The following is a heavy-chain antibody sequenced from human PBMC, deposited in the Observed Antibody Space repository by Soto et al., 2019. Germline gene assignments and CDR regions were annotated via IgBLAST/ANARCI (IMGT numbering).Heavy chain of an antibody. CDR3: ARGPNIVARVWFDP. Sequence: ASVKVSCKASGYTFTSYAMHWVRQAPGQRLEWMGWINAGNGSTRYAQKFQGRVTMTRDTSTSTVYMELSSLRSEDTAVYYCARGPNIVARVWFDPWGQGTLVTVSS. CDR1: GYTFTSYA. V-gene: IGHV1-3*01. J-gene: IGHJ5*02. CDR2: INAGNGST. D-gene: IGHD6-6*01.